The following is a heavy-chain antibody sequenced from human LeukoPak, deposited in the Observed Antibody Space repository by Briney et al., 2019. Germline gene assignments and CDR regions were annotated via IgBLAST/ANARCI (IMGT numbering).Heavy chain of an antibody. D-gene: IGHD2-15*01. CDR2: IRNDGSNK. CDR3: AKDINSHCRGDCSDY. CDR1: GFTFSKHG. Sequence: GGSLRLSCAASGFTFSKHGMHWVRQAPGKGLEWVAFIRNDGSNKYYVDSVKGRFTISRGNSKNTVDLQMNSLRAEDTAVYYCAKDINSHCRGDCSDYWGQGTLVIVSS. V-gene: IGHV3-30*02. J-gene: IGHJ4*02.